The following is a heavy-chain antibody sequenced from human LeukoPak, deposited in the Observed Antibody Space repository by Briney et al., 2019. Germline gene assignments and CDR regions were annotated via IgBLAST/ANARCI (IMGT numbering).Heavy chain of an antibody. Sequence: PGGSLRLSCAASGFTFDDYAMHWVRLAPGKGLEWVSLISGDGSSTYYADSVKGRFTISRDNSKNSLYLQMNSLRTEDTALYYCAKDGYNWNYEGWFDPWGQGTLVTVSS. D-gene: IGHD1-7*01. CDR2: ISGDGSST. V-gene: IGHV3-43*02. J-gene: IGHJ5*02. CDR1: GFTFDDYA. CDR3: AKDGYNWNYEGWFDP.